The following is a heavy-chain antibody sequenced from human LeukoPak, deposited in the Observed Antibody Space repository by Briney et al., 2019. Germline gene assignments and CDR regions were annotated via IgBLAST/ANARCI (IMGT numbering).Heavy chain of an antibody. V-gene: IGHV3-11*04. J-gene: IGHJ4*02. CDR2: IRSSGSTI. CDR1: GFTFSDYY. Sequence: PGGSLRLSCAASGFTFSDYYMSWIRQAPGKGLEWVSYIRSSGSTIYYADSVKGRFTISRDNAKNSLYLQMNSLRAEDTAVYYCARVDCSSTSCYEFDYWGQGTLFTVSS. D-gene: IGHD2-2*01. CDR3: ARVDCSSTSCYEFDY.